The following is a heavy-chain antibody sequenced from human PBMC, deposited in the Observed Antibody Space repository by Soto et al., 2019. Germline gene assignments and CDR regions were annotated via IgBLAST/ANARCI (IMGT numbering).Heavy chain of an antibody. J-gene: IGHJ5*02. D-gene: IGHD5-12*01. Sequence: EVQLVESGGTLVQPGGSLRLSCAASGFTFSTFWLHWVRQAPGKGLVWVSRLNSDGSKTTYADSVKGRFTISRDNAKNTVYLEMNSLRAEDTAVYYCATVATNSYNWLDPWGQGTLVTVSS. CDR1: GFTFSTFW. V-gene: IGHV3-74*01. CDR2: LNSDGSKT. CDR3: ATVATNSYNWLDP.